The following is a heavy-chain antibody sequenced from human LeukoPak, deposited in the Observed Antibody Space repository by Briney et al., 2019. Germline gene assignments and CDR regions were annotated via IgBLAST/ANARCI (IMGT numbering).Heavy chain of an antibody. CDR2: ISGSGGST. CDR3: AKDSVVTLDLDAFDI. D-gene: IGHD2-21*02. Sequence: GGSLRLSCAASGFTFSSYAMSWVRQAPGKGLEWVSAISGSGGSTYYAGSVKGRFTISRDNSKNTLYLQMNSLRAEDTAVYYCAKDSVVTLDLDAFDIWGQGTMVTVSS. CDR1: GFTFSSYA. V-gene: IGHV3-23*01. J-gene: IGHJ3*02.